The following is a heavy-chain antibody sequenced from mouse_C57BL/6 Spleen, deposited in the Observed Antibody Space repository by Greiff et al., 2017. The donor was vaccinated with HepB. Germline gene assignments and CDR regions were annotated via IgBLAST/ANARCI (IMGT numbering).Heavy chain of an antibody. D-gene: IGHD2-4*01. V-gene: IGHV5-17*01. CDR2: ISSGSSTI. J-gene: IGHJ3*01. CDR3: AREGDDYDGFAY. Sequence: EVKLMESGGGLVKPGGSLKLSCAASGFTFSDYGMHWVRQAPEKGLEWVAYISSGSSTIYYADTVKGRFTISRDNAKNTLFLQMTSLRSEDTAMYYCAREGDDYDGFAYWGQGTLVTVSA. CDR1: GFTFSDYG.